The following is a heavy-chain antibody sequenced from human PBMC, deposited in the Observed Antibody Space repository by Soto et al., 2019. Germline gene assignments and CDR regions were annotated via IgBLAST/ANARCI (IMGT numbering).Heavy chain of an antibody. V-gene: IGHV1-69*12. CDR1: GGTFSSYA. J-gene: IGHJ4*02. D-gene: IGHD3-22*01. Sequence: QVQLVQSGAEVKKPGSSVKVSCKASGGTFSSYAISWVRQAPGRGLEWMGGIIAIFGTANYAQKFQGRVTITADESTSTAYMELSSLRSEDTAVYYCARAAYYYDSSGYPYRTFDYWGQGTLVTVSS. CDR2: IIAIFGTA. CDR3: ARAAYYYDSSGYPYRTFDY.